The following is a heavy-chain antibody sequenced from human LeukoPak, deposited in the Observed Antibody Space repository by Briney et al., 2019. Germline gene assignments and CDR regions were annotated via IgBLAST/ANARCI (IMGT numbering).Heavy chain of an antibody. CDR1: GGSISSYY. CDR2: IYTSGST. J-gene: IGHJ4*02. CDR3: ARGTDYGDYWTPLDY. D-gene: IGHD4-17*01. Sequence: SETLSLTCTVSGGSISSYYWSWIRQPAGKALEWIGRIYTSGSTNYNPSLKSRVTMSVDTSKNQFSLKLSSVTAADTAVYYCARGTDYGDYWTPLDYWGQGTLVTVSS. V-gene: IGHV4-4*07.